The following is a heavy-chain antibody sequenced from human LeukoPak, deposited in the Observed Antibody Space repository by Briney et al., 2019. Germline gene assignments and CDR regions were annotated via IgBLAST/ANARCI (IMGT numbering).Heavy chain of an antibody. CDR1: GYTLTELS. Sequence: ASVKVSCKVSGYTLTELSMHWVRQAPGKGLEWMGGFDPEDGETIYAQKFQGRVTMTEDTSTGTAYVELSSLRSEDTAVYYCATSGPNGSGSYSIDYWGQGTLVTVSS. V-gene: IGHV1-24*01. D-gene: IGHD3-10*01. CDR2: FDPEDGET. J-gene: IGHJ4*02. CDR3: ATSGPNGSGSYSIDY.